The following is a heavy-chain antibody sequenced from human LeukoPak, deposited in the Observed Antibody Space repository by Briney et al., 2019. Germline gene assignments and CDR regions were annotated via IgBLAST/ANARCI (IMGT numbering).Heavy chain of an antibody. CDR2: ISSSGSYI. CDR1: GFTFSSCS. J-gene: IGHJ4*02. CDR3: ARDREPYCTGGTCYSTGDY. V-gene: IGHV3-21*06. Sequence: PGGSLRLSCAASGFTFSSCSMNWVRQAPGKGLEWVSSISSSGSYIYYADSVKGRFTISRDKAENSFYLQMNSLRAEDTAVYYCARDREPYCTGGTCYSTGDYWGQGSLVTVSS. D-gene: IGHD2-15*01.